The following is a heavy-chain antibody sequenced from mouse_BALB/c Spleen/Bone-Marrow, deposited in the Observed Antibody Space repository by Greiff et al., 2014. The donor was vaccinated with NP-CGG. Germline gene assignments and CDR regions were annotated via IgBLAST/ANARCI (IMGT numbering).Heavy chain of an antibody. Sequence: DVKLVESGAELVKPGASVKLSCTASGFNIKDTYMHWVKQRPEQGLEWIGRIDPANGNTKYDPKFQGKATITADTSSNTAYLQLSSLTSEDTAVYYSARFPYDDGGGDYWGQGTTLTVSS. CDR1: GFNIKDTY. CDR2: IDPANGNT. V-gene: IGHV14-3*02. CDR3: ARFPYDDGGGDY. D-gene: IGHD2-4*01. J-gene: IGHJ2*01.